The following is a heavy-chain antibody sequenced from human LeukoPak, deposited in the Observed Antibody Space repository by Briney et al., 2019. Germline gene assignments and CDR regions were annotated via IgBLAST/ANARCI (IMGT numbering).Heavy chain of an antibody. CDR1: GFTFSSYA. Sequence: GGSLRLSCAASGFTFSSYAMHWVRQAPGKGLEWVAVISYDGSNKYYADSAKGRFTISRDHSENTLYLQMNSLRAEDTAVYYCAREATYSSYYTPRHFDYWGQGTLVTVSS. CDR2: ISYDGSNK. J-gene: IGHJ4*02. V-gene: IGHV3-30*14. D-gene: IGHD6-6*01. CDR3: AREATYSSYYTPRHFDY.